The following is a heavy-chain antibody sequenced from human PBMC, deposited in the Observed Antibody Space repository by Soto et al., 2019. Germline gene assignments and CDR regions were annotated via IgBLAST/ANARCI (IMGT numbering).Heavy chain of an antibody. J-gene: IGHJ5*02. CDR1: EDSIGGVCY. CDR3: ARTGVTGIVIPSHWLDP. CDR2: ISSSGST. V-gene: IGHV4-31*02. D-gene: IGHD2-21*02. Sequence: PSESLSHTWPVSEDSIGGVCYWSCIRQFPVRGLGRLVSISSSGSTYYNPALNNRISLSLDTSQNQFSLKLLSVPAADTAIYYCARTGVTGIVIPSHWLDPWGQGTLVTVSS.